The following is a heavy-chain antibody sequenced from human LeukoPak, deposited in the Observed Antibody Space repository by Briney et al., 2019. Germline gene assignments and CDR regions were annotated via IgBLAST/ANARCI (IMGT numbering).Heavy chain of an antibody. J-gene: IGHJ4*02. D-gene: IGHD3-22*01. Sequence: GASVKVSCKASGYTFTGYYIHWVRQAPGQGLEWMGWINPNSGATNYVQKFQGRVTMTRDTSISTAYMELSRLTFDDTAVYYCARDAGYDRVIDYWGQGTLVTVSS. CDR3: ARDAGYDRVIDY. CDR1: GYTFTGYY. CDR2: INPNSGAT. V-gene: IGHV1-2*02.